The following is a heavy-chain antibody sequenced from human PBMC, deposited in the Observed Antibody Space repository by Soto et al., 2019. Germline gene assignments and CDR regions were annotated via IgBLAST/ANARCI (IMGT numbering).Heavy chain of an antibody. J-gene: IGHJ4*02. CDR2: ISGSGGST. Sequence: PGGSLRLSCAASGFTFSSYAMSWVRQAPGKGLEWVSAISGSGGSTYYADSVKGRFTISRDNSKNTLYLQMNSLRAEDTAVYYCAKVYGVGTAMVTYYFDYWGQGTLVTVSS. CDR3: AKVYGVGTAMVTYYFDY. D-gene: IGHD5-18*01. V-gene: IGHV3-23*01. CDR1: GFTFSSYA.